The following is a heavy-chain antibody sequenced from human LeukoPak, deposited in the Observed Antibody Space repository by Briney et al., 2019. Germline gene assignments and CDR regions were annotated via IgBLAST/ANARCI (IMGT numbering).Heavy chain of an antibody. CDR1: GYTFTGYY. J-gene: IGHJ4*02. V-gene: IGHV1-2*02. D-gene: IGHD6-6*01. CDR3: ARDLTARYFDY. CDR2: INPNSGGT. Sequence: GASVKVSCKASGYTFTGYYMHWVRQAPGQGLEWMGWINPNSGGTNYAQKFQGRVTMTRDTSISTAYMELSRLRSADPAVYYCARDLTARYFDYWGQGTLVTVSS.